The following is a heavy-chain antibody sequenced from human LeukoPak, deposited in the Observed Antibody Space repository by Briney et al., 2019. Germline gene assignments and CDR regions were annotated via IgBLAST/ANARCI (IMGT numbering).Heavy chain of an antibody. J-gene: IGHJ4*02. V-gene: IGHV3-23*01. CDR2: ISGSGGST. CDR1: GFTFSSYA. Sequence: GGSLRLSCAASGFTFSSYAMSWVRQAPRKGLEWVSAISGSGGSTYYADSVKGRFTISRDNSKNTLYLQMNSLRAEDTAVYYCASYCSSTSCRPPDWGQGTLVTVSS. D-gene: IGHD2-2*01. CDR3: ASYCSSTSCRPPD.